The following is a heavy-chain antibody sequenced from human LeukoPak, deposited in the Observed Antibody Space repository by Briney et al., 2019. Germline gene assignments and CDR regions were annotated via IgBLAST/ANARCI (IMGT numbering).Heavy chain of an antibody. Sequence: SETLSLTCAVYGGSFSGYYWSWIRQPPGKGLEWIGEINHSGSTNYNPSLKSRVTISVDTSKNQFSLKLSSVTAADTAVYYCASVQFWSGYNWFDPWGQGTLVTVSS. CDR3: ASVQFWSGYNWFDP. D-gene: IGHD3-3*01. J-gene: IGHJ5*02. V-gene: IGHV4-34*01. CDR1: GGSFSGYY. CDR2: INHSGST.